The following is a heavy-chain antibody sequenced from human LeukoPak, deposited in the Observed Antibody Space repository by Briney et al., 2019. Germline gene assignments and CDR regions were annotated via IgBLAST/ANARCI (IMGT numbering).Heavy chain of an antibody. V-gene: IGHV3-23*01. CDR1: GFTFTNHA. CDR2: ISGSTVTT. Sequence: GGSLRLSCAASGFTFTNHAMNWVRQAPGKGLEWVSGISGSTVTTYYADSVKGRFTISRDNSKNTLYLQMNSLRAEDTAVYYCAKDSQDWNHDYFDTWGQGTLVTVSS. D-gene: IGHD1-1*01. J-gene: IGHJ4*02. CDR3: AKDSQDWNHDYFDT.